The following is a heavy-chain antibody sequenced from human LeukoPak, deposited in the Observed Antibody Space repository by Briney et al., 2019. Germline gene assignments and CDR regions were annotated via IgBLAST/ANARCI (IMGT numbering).Heavy chain of an antibody. CDR3: VSAPRRGWYSYGFSCDY. Sequence: SETLSLTCAVSGYSISSGHYWGWIRQPPGKGLEWIGSIYHSGSTYYNPSLKSRVTISVDTSKNQFSLKLSSVTAADTAVYYCVSAPRRGWYSYGFSCDYWGQGTLVTVSS. V-gene: IGHV4-38-2*01. D-gene: IGHD5-18*01. CDR2: IYHSGST. J-gene: IGHJ4*02. CDR1: GYSISSGHY.